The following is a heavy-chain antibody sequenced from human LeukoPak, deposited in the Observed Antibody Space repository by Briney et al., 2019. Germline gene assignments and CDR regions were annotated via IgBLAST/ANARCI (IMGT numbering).Heavy chain of an antibody. J-gene: IGHJ6*02. D-gene: IGHD2-21*01. CDR3: ARAQKTLGWPHLGYYYYGMDV. CDR1: GFTFSSYS. V-gene: IGHV3-48*01. Sequence: GGSLRLSCAASGFTFSSYSMNWVRQAPGKGLEWVSYISSSSSTIYYADSVKGRFTISRDNAKNSLYLQMNSLRAEDTAVYYCARAQKTLGWPHLGYYYYGMDVWGQGTTVTVSS. CDR2: ISSSSSTI.